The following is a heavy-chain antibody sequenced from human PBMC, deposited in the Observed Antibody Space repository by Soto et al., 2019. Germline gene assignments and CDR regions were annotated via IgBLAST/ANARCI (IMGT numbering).Heavy chain of an antibody. CDR1: GFTFSSYE. D-gene: IGHD3-3*01. Sequence: PGGSLRLSCAASGFTFSSYEMNWVRQAPGKGLEWISYITSSGSTTYYADSVKGRFTISRDNAKNSLYLQMNSLRADDTAVYYCARGSPQFWQLFDSWGQGTLVTVSS. CDR3: ARGSPQFWQLFDS. J-gene: IGHJ4*02. V-gene: IGHV3-48*03. CDR2: ITSSGSTT.